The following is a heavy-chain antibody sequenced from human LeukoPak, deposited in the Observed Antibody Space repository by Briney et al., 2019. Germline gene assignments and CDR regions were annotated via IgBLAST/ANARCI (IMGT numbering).Heavy chain of an antibody. V-gene: IGHV4-30-2*01. J-gene: IGHJ3*02. D-gene: IGHD6-6*01. Sequence: SQTLSLTCAVSGGSISSGGYSWSWIPQPPGKGLEWIGYIYHSGSTYYNPSLKSRVTISVDTSKNQFSLKLSSVTAADTAVYYCARDYSSSSYAFDIWGQGTMVTVSS. CDR3: ARDYSSSSYAFDI. CDR1: GGSISSGGYS. CDR2: IYHSGST.